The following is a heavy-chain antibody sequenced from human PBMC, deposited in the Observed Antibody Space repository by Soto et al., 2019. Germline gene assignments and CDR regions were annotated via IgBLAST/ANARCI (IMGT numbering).Heavy chain of an antibody. D-gene: IGHD3-9*01. Sequence: QVHLQESGPGLVKPSETLSLTCTVSGASIRSTYCSWIRQSPGKGLEWIVYIYYSGTTNYNPNIKNLVTISVDTSTNQWSLTLASVPAADTAVYFCRKTPFSLTLGTVLHYFDSRGQGSLVTVSS. CDR1: GASIRSTY. V-gene: IGHV4-59*01. CDR2: IYYSGTT. CDR3: RKTPFSLTLGTVLHYFDS. J-gene: IGHJ4*02.